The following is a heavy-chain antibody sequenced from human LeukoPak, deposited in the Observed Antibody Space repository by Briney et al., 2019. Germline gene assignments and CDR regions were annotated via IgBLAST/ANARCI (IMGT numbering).Heavy chain of an antibody. CDR2: IYSGGRT. CDR3: ARDRYRGFDP. V-gene: IGHV3-66*01. J-gene: IGHJ5*02. D-gene: IGHD2-2*01. CDR1: GFTVSSNY. Sequence: GGSLRLSCAASGFTVSSNYMSWVRQAPGKGLEWVSVIYSGGRTDYADFVKGRFTISRDNSKNTLYLQMNSLRAEGTAVYYCARDRYRGFDPWGQGTLVTVSS.